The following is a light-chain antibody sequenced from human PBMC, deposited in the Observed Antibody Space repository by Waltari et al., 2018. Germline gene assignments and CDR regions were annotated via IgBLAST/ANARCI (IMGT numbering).Light chain of an antibody. J-gene: IGKJ2*01. CDR2: VAS. CDR1: QSISSA. CDR3: QQSYTTAYT. Sequence: IQMTQSPSSLSASVGDRVTITCRASQSISSALNWYQQIPGKAPKLLIYVASTLKSGVPSRFSGSGSGTDFSLTITRLQPEDFATYYCQQSYTTAYTFGQGTKVEI. V-gene: IGKV1-39*01.